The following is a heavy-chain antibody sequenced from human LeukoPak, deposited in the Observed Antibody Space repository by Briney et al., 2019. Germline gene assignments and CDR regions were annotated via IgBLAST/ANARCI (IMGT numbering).Heavy chain of an antibody. D-gene: IGHD1-26*01. CDR1: GFTFDDYG. V-gene: IGHV3-20*04. CDR2: TNWNGDST. Sequence: GGALRLSCAASGFTFDDYGMSWVRQAPGKGLELVSGTNWNGDSTGYADSVKGRFTISRDNAKNSLYLQMNSLRAEDTALYYCARGRYSGSYYFDYWGQGTLVTVSS. J-gene: IGHJ4*02. CDR3: ARGRYSGSYYFDY.